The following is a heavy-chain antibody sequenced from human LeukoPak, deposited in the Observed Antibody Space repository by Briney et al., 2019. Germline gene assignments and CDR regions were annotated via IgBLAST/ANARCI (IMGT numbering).Heavy chain of an antibody. CDR2: INHSGRT. D-gene: IGHD6-6*01. J-gene: IGHJ4*02. Sequence: SETLSLTCAVYGGPFSGDYWGWIRQPPGKGLEWIGEINHSGRTNCNPSLKSRVTISVDTSKNQFSLKLRSVTAADTAVYYCARSYSSSSLAYFDYWGQGTLVTVSS. CDR3: ARSYSSSSLAYFDY. CDR1: GGPFSGDY. V-gene: IGHV4-34*01.